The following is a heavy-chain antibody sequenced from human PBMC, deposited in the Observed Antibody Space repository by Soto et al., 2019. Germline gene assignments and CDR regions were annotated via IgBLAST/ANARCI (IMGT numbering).Heavy chain of an antibody. CDR3: ARVVHYYGSGSYYGPYFDY. Sequence: PGGSLRLSCAASGFTFSDYYMSWIRQAPGKGLEWVSYISSSSSYTNYADTVKGRFTISRDNAKNSLKLQMNSLRTEDMALYYCARVVHYYGSGSYYGPYFDYWGQGT. D-gene: IGHD3-10*01. CDR1: GFTFSDYY. CDR2: ISSSSSYT. V-gene: IGHV3-11*05. J-gene: IGHJ4*02.